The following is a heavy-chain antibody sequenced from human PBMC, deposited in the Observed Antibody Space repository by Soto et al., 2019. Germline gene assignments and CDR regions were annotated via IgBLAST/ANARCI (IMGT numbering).Heavy chain of an antibody. CDR2: INHSGNT. J-gene: IGHJ6*02. V-gene: IGHV4-34*01. CDR3: ARTGGMDV. Sequence: QVQLQQWGAGLLKPSETLSLTCAVYGGSFSGYYWSWLRQPPGKGPEWIGEINHSGNTKYTPSLEGQVTISVDTSKNQFSLKLISVSAADTAVYYCARTGGMDVLSQGPTVTVSS. CDR1: GGSFSGYY.